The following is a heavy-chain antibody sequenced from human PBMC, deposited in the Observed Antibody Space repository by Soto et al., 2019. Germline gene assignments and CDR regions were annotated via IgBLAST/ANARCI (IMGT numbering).Heavy chain of an antibody. V-gene: IGHV3-30*18. J-gene: IGHJ4*02. Sequence: PGGSLRLSCAASGFTFSSYGMHWVRQAPGKGLEWVAVISYDGSNKYYADSVKGRFTISRDNSKNTLYLQMNSLRAEDTAVYYCAKDGTMVRGVISLHFDYWGQGTLVTVSS. CDR1: GFTFSSYG. D-gene: IGHD3-10*01. CDR2: ISYDGSNK. CDR3: AKDGTMVRGVISLHFDY.